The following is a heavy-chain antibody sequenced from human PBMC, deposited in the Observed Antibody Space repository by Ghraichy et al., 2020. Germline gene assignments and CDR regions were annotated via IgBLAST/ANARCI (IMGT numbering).Heavy chain of an antibody. J-gene: IGHJ6*02. CDR1: GYTFTSYG. Sequence: ASVKVSCKASGYTFTSYGISWVRQAPGQGLEWMGWISAYNGNTNYAQKLQGRVTMTTDTSTSTAYMELRSLRSDDTAVYYCARGPYSSGWNFRHYYYYYGMDVWGQGTTVTVSS. V-gene: IGHV1-18*01. D-gene: IGHD6-19*01. CDR3: ARGPYSSGWNFRHYYYYYGMDV. CDR2: ISAYNGNT.